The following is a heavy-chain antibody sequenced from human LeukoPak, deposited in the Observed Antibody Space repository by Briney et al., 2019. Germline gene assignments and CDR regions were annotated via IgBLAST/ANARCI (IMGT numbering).Heavy chain of an antibody. Sequence: PGGSLRLSCAASGFTFSSYGMHWVRQAPGKGLEWVAFIRYDGSDTYYADSVKGRFTISRDNSKNTLCLQMSSLRAEDTAVYYCAKGLETGYRSGWYADTSFDYWGQGTLVTVSS. D-gene: IGHD6-19*01. CDR1: GFTFSSYG. CDR3: AKGLETGYRSGWYADTSFDY. V-gene: IGHV3-30*02. J-gene: IGHJ4*02. CDR2: IRYDGSDT.